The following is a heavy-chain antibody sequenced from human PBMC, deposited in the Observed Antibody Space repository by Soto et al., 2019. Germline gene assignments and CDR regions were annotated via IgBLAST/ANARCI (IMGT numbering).Heavy chain of an antibody. CDR2: INAYNGST. CDR1: GYSFTSYY. CDR3: ARSVFP. V-gene: IGHV1-18*01. Sequence: ASVKVSCKASGYSFTSYYVHWVREAPGQGLEWMGMINAYNGSTNYAQKLQGRVTMTTDTSTSTAYMELRSLRSDDTAVYYCARSVFPWGQGTLVTVSS. J-gene: IGHJ5*02.